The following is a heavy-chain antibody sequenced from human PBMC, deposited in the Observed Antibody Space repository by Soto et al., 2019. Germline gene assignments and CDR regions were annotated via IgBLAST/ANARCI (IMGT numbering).Heavy chain of an antibody. V-gene: IGHV3-33*01. Sequence: GGSLRLSCAASGFIFSSFGMHWVRQAPGRGLEWVAHIWYDGSNTYYADSVKGRFTISRDNSRNTLYLQMKSLRAEDTAVYHCVRDLLGSGGHFDYWGQGTPVTVSS. CDR1: GFIFSSFG. D-gene: IGHD7-27*01. CDR3: VRDLLGSGGHFDY. CDR2: IWYDGSNT. J-gene: IGHJ4*02.